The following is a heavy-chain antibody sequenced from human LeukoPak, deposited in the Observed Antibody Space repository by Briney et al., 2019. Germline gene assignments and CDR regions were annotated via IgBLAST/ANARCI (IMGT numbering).Heavy chain of an antibody. CDR1: GYRFTSYW. CDR2: IYPGDSDT. CDR3: ARSTTMIVSDNWFDP. Sequence: GGSLQISCKGSGYRFTSYWIGWVRPLPGKGLEWMGIIYPGDSDTRYSPSFQGQVTISADKSINTAYLQWSSLKASDTAMYYCARSTTMIVSDNWFDPWGQGTLVTVSS. V-gene: IGHV5-51*01. J-gene: IGHJ5*02. D-gene: IGHD3-22*01.